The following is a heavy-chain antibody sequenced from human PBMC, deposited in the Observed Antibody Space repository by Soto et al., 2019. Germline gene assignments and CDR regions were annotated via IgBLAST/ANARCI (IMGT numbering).Heavy chain of an antibody. Sequence: QVQLVQSGAEVKKPGASVKVSCKASGYTFTSYGISWVRQAPGQGLEWMGWISAYNGNTNYAQKLQGRVTMTTDTSTSPANRELRSLRSDDTAVYYCARDGRQWLVHGSFDYWGQGTLVTVSS. V-gene: IGHV1-18*04. CDR2: ISAYNGNT. J-gene: IGHJ4*02. CDR3: ARDGRQWLVHGSFDY. CDR1: GYTFTSYG. D-gene: IGHD6-19*01.